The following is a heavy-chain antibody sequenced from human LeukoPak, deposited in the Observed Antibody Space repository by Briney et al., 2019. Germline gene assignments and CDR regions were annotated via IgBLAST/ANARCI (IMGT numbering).Heavy chain of an antibody. CDR3: AKEGTLYYSDRIPY. CDR1: GFTFRGYA. Sequence: PGGSLRLSCAASGFTFRGYAMSWARQAPGKGLEWVSSISASGVSTYYADSVKGRFTIPRDNSKNTLYLQMNSLRAEDTAIYYCAKEGTLYYSDRIPYWGQGTLVTVSS. J-gene: IGHJ4*02. D-gene: IGHD3-22*01. CDR2: ISASGVST. V-gene: IGHV3-23*01.